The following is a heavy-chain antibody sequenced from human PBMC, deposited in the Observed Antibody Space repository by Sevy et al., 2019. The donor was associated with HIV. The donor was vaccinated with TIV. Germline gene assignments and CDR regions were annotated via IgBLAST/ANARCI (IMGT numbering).Heavy chain of an antibody. CDR1: GGTFSSYA. CDR3: ARDGPLTVTTGVLVY. D-gene: IGHD4-17*01. Sequence: ASVKVSCKASGGTFSSYAISWVRQAPGQGLEWMGGIIPIFGTANYAQKFQGRVTITADESTSTAYMELSSLRSEDTAVYYCARDGPLTVTTGVLVYWGQGTLVTVSS. V-gene: IGHV1-69*13. CDR2: IIPIFGTA. J-gene: IGHJ4*02.